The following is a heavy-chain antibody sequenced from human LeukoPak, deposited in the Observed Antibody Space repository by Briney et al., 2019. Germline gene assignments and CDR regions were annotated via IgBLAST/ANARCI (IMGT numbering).Heavy chain of an antibody. V-gene: IGHV3-48*01. Sequence: GGSLRLSCAASGLTFSSYSMKWVRQAPGKGVEWVSYISSSSSNIYYADSVKGRFTISRDNAKNSLYLQMNSLRAEDTAVYYCARDWSYGDYDWFDPWGQGTLVTVSS. D-gene: IGHD4-17*01. CDR1: GLTFSSYS. CDR2: ISSSSSNI. J-gene: IGHJ5*02. CDR3: ARDWSYGDYDWFDP.